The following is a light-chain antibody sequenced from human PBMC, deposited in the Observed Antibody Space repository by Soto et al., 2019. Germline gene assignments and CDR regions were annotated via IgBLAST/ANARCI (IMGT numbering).Light chain of an antibody. CDR3: SSYTRAHSLV. V-gene: IGLV2-14*01. CDR1: ISDVGAHKF. CDR2: EDS. Sequence: QSVLTQPASVSGSPGQSITISCTGTISDVGAHKFVAWYQHHPGKAPKVVIYEDSSRPSGVSNRFSGAKSGNMASLTISGLQPEDEADYYCSSYTRAHSLVFGGGTKVNVL. J-gene: IGLJ3*02.